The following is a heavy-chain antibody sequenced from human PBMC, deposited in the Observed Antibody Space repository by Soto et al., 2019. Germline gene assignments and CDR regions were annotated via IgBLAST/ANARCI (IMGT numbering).Heavy chain of an antibody. CDR2: IWYDGSNK. J-gene: IGHJ6*02. D-gene: IGHD4-4*01. CDR3: AREPYSNYVMDV. V-gene: IGHV3-33*07. CDR1: GFIFSIYG. Sequence: QVQLVESGGCVVPPGGSLRLSWVASGFIFSIYGMYWVRQATGKGLEWVGVIWYDGSNKYYGDSVKGRFTISRDNSKNTLYHQMSSLRAEDTAVYYCAREPYSNYVMDVWGQGTTVTVSS.